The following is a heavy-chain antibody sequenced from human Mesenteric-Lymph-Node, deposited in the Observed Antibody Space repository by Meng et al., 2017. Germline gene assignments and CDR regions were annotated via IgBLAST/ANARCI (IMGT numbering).Heavy chain of an antibody. V-gene: IGHV4-31*03. D-gene: IGHD6-19*01. Sequence: SETLSLTCTVSGGSISSGGYYWSWLRQHPGKGLEWIGYIYYSGSTYYNPSLKSRVTISVDTSKNQLSLTLSSVTAADTAVYYCARSYGSGWYVAYPTYWGQGTLVTVSS. J-gene: IGHJ4*02. CDR2: IYYSGST. CDR1: GGSISSGGYY. CDR3: ARSYGSGWYVAYPTY.